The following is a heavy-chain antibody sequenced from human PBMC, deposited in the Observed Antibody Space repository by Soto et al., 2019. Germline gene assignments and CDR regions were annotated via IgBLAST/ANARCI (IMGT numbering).Heavy chain of an antibody. CDR2: IYYSGST. V-gene: IGHV4-39*01. D-gene: IGHD6-13*01. CDR1: GGSISSSSYY. CDR3: ARHRQGYSETELDY. Sequence: QLQLQESGPGLVKPSETLSLTCTVSGGSISSSSYYWGWIRQPPGKGLEWIGSIYYSGSTYYNPSLKSRVTXXGXTXRNQFSLKLSSVTAADTAVYYCARHRQGYSETELDYWGQGTLVTVSS. J-gene: IGHJ4*02.